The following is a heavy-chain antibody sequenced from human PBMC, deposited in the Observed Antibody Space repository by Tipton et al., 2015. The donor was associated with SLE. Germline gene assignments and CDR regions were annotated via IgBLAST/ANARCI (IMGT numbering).Heavy chain of an antibody. CDR2: ISYDGSNK. V-gene: IGHV3-30-3*01. CDR1: GFTFSSYA. CDR3: ASPINSGSHWEVSDDAFDV. Sequence: QLVQSGGGVVQPGRSLRLSCAASGFTFSSYAMHWVRQAPGKGLEWVAVISYDGSNKYYADSVKGRFTISRDNSKNTLYLQMNSLRAEDTAVYYCASPINSGSHWEVSDDAFDVWGQGTMATVSS. J-gene: IGHJ3*01. D-gene: IGHD1-26*01.